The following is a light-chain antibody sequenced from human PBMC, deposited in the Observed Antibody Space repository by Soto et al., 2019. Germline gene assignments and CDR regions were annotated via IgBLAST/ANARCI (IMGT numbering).Light chain of an antibody. CDR1: SSDVGSYNL. V-gene: IGLV2-23*03. CDR3: CSYAGSRTLVV. CDR2: EGS. Sequence: QSALTQPASVSGSPGQSITISCTGTSSDVGSYNLVSWYQQHPGKAPKLMIYEGSKRPSGVSNRFSGSKSGNTASLTISGLQGEDEADYYCCSYAGSRTLVVFGGGIKLTVL. J-gene: IGLJ2*01.